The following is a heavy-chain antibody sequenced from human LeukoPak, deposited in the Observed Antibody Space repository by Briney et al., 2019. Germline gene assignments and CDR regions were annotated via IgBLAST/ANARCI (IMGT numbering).Heavy chain of an antibody. V-gene: IGHV3-23*01. D-gene: IGHD6-19*01. CDR3: AKAGIAVPATPEY. J-gene: IGHJ4*02. CDR2: ISSSGGTT. CDR1: GFTFSAYA. Sequence: GGSLRLSCAASGFTFSAYAMNWVRQAPGKGLEWVSVISSSGGTTYYSDAVKGRFIISRDNSKNTLSLQMNSLRAEDTAVYYCAKAGIAVPATPEYCGQGTQVTVSS.